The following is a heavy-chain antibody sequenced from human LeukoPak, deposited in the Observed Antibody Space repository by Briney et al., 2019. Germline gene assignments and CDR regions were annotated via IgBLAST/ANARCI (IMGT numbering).Heavy chain of an antibody. V-gene: IGHV4-39*01. J-gene: IGHJ4*02. CDR1: IRSISSNIYY. D-gene: IGHD3-22*01. CDR2: NYYSGNT. CDR3: ARHVPNYKCDDSRAYS. Sequence: PSETLSLTCTVHIRSISSNIYYWGWIRQPPGKGLEWIESNYYSGNTYYNPSLKSRVTISVDTSKNQCSLKLSSVNTADTAVYYCARHVPNYKCDDSRAYSGGQGTLVTVSS.